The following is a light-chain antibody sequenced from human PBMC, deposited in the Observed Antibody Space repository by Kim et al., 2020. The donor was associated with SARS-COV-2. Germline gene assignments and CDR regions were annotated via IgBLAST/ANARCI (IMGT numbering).Light chain of an antibody. V-gene: IGKV1-12*01. J-gene: IGKJ4*01. Sequence: ASVGDRVTITCRASQGIGTGLGWYQQAPGKAPKLLIYAASTLQTGVPSRFIGGGSGSDFTLTISSLQPEDFATYYCQQANIFPLTFGGGTKVDIK. CDR1: QGIGTG. CDR2: AAS. CDR3: QQANIFPLT.